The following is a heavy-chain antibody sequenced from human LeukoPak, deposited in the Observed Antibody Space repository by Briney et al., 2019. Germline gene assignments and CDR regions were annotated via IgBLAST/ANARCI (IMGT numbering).Heavy chain of an antibody. CDR1: GGSISSGNYY. Sequence: PSETLSLTCTVSGGSISSGNYYWSWIRQPAGKGLEWIGRIYTSGSTNHNPSLKSRVTISVDTSKNQFSLKLSSVTAADTAVYYCARHEGAAATIDYWGQGTLVTVSS. J-gene: IGHJ4*02. CDR3: ARHEGAAATIDY. CDR2: IYTSGST. V-gene: IGHV4-61*02. D-gene: IGHD2-15*01.